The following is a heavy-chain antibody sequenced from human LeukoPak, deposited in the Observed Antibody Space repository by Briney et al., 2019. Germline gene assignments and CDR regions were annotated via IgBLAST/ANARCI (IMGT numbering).Heavy chain of an antibody. CDR3: AKGLGSSSWFSFDY. D-gene: IGHD6-13*01. CDR2: ISWNSGSI. V-gene: IGHV3-9*03. CDR1: GFTFDDYA. Sequence: GGSLRLSCAASGFTFDDYAMHWVRQAPGKGLEWVSGISWNSGSIGYADSVKGRFTISRDNAKNSLYLQMNSLRVEDMAFYYCAKGLGSSSWFSFDYWGQGTLVTVSS. J-gene: IGHJ4*02.